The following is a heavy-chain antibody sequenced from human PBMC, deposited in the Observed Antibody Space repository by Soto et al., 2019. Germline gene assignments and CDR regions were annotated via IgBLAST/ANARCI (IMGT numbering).Heavy chain of an antibody. CDR3: ARALTYYYDSSGYYRSYGMDV. CDR2: INHSGST. Sequence: SETLSLTCAVYGGSFSGYYWSWIRQPPGKGLEWIGEINHSGSTNYNPSLKSRVTISVDTSKNQFSLKLSSVTAADTAVYYCARALTYYYDSSGYYRSYGMDVWGQGTTVTVSS. V-gene: IGHV4-34*01. CDR1: GGSFSGYY. J-gene: IGHJ6*02. D-gene: IGHD3-22*01.